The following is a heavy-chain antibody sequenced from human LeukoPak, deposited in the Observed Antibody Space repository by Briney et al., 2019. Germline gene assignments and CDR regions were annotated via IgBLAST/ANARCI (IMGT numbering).Heavy chain of an antibody. CDR3: AREYYDFWSGHPFDY. J-gene: IGHJ4*02. CDR1: GFTFSSHA. D-gene: IGHD3-3*01. V-gene: IGHV3-30-3*01. Sequence: GGSLRLSCAASGFTFSSHAMHWVRQAPGKGLEWVAFISYHGIYKNYPDSVKGRFTISRDNSENTVYLRMDSLRAEDTAVYYCAREYYDFWSGHPFDYWGQGTLVTVSS. CDR2: ISYHGIYK.